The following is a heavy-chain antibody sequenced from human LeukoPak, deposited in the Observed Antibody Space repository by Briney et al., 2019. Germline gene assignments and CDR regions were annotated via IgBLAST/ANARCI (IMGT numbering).Heavy chain of an antibody. CDR1: GGSISSYY. Sequence: SETLSLTCTVSGGSISSYYWSWIRQPPGKGLEWIGYIYYSGSTNYNPSLKSRVTISVDTSENQFSLKLSSMTAVDTAVYCCARMITMIVAPFGWFDPWGQGTLVTVSS. V-gene: IGHV4-59*01. CDR2: IYYSGST. CDR3: ARMITMIVAPFGWFDP. J-gene: IGHJ5*02. D-gene: IGHD3-22*01.